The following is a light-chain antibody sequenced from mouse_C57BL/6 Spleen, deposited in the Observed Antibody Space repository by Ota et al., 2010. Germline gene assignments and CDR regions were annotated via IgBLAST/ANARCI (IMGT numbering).Light chain of an antibody. CDR1: RALYTVMEHL. Sequence: STIQTPPLPRLSAWRSSLHLLSDLVRALYTVMEHLFTLVPAETRPVSKAPDLQSFQPISGVPDRFSGSGSGTDFTLKISRVEAEDLGVYYCFQGSHVPPTFGAGTKLELK. CDR3: FQGSHVPPT. J-gene: IGKJ5*01. CDR2: SF. V-gene: IGKV1-117*01.